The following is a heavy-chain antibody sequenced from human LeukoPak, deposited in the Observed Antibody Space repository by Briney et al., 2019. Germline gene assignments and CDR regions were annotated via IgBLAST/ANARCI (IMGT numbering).Heavy chain of an antibody. V-gene: IGHV4-38-2*02. J-gene: IGHJ3*02. CDR3: ARDPLNPGAFDI. Sequence: SSETLSLTCAVSGYSISSGYYWGWIRQPPGKGLEWIGSIYHSGSTYYNPSLKSRVTISVDTSKNQFSLKLSSVTAADTAVYYCARDPLNPGAFDIWGQGTMVTVSS. CDR1: GYSISSGYY. CDR2: IYHSGST.